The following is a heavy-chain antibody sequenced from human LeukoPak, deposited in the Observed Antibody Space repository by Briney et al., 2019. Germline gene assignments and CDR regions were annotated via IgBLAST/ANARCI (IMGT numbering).Heavy chain of an antibody. CDR1: GGSISSSSYH. V-gene: IGHV4-39*07. Sequence: SETLSLTCTVSGGSISSSSYHWGWIRQPPGKGLEWIGSIDYSGITYYNPSLKSRVTISVDTSKNQFSLELTSVTAADTAVYFCARVTCSGGSCYSLDYWGQGTLVTVSS. D-gene: IGHD2-15*01. CDR3: ARVTCSGGSCYSLDY. CDR2: IDYSGIT. J-gene: IGHJ4*02.